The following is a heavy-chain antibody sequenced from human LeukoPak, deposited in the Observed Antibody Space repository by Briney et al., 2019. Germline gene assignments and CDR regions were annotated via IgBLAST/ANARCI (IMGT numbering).Heavy chain of an antibody. CDR1: GYTFTSYG. J-gene: IGHJ4*02. CDR2: IIAYNGNT. Sequence: ASVKVSCKASGYTFTSYGISWVRQAPGQGLEWMGWIIAYNGNTNYAQKLQGRVTLTTDTSTSTAYMELSSLRSDDTAVYYCARDDNYGIFVNVDYWGQGTLVTVSS. CDR3: ARDDNYGIFVNVDY. V-gene: IGHV1-18*01. D-gene: IGHD4-11*01.